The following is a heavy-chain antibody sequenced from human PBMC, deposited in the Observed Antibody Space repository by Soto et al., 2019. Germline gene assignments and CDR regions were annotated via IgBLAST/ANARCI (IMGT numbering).Heavy chain of an antibody. CDR1: GGSFSGYY. J-gene: IGHJ6*02. Sequence: SETLSLTCAVYGGSFSGYYWSWIRQPPGKGLEWIGEINHSGSTNYNPSLKSRVTISVDTSKNQFSLKLSSVTAADTAVYYCARGFMVRGVSPHYYYYGMDVWGQGTTVTVSS. CDR3: ARGFMVRGVSPHYYYYGMDV. D-gene: IGHD3-10*01. CDR2: INHSGST. V-gene: IGHV4-34*01.